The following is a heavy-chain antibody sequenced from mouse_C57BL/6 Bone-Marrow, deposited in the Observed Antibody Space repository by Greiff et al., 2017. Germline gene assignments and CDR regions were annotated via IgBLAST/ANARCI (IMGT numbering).Heavy chain of an antibody. D-gene: IGHD2-4*01. CDR3: ARRGLRRYWYFDV. CDR1: GYTFTSYW. V-gene: IGHV1-64*01. CDR2: IHPNSGST. J-gene: IGHJ1*03. Sequence: QVHVKQPGAELVKPGASVKLSCKASGYTFTSYWMHWVKQRPGQGLEWIGMIHPNSGSTNYNEKFKSKATLTVDKSSSTAYMQLSSLTSEDSAVYYCARRGLRRYWYFDVWGTGTTVTVSS.